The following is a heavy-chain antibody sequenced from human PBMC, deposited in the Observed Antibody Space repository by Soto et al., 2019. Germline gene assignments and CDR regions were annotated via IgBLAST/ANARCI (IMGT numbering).Heavy chain of an antibody. CDR1: GFTFSSYA. V-gene: IGHV3-23*01. CDR2: ISGSVGST. J-gene: IGHJ4*02. D-gene: IGHD1-26*01. CDR3: ARRARAKRELLEVYFDD. Sequence: EVQLLESGGGLVQPGGSLRLSCAASGFTFSSYAMSWVRQAPGKGLEWVSAISGSVGSTYYADSVKGRFSISRDNSKNTLYLQMTSLRAEDTAVYYGARRARAKRELLEVYFDDWGKGTLVTVSS.